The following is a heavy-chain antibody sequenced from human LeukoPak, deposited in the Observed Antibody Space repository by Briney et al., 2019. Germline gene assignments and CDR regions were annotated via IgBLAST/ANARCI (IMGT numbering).Heavy chain of an antibody. CDR2: ISSSSSTI. CDR3: AKLEPRYYETQDY. J-gene: IGHJ4*02. Sequence: GASLRLSCAASGFTFSSYSMNWVRQAPGKGLEWVSYISSSSSTIYYADSVKGRFTISRDNAKNSLYLQMNSLRAEDTAVYYCAKLEPRYYETQDYWGQGTLVTVSS. D-gene: IGHD3-22*01. V-gene: IGHV3-48*01. CDR1: GFTFSSYS.